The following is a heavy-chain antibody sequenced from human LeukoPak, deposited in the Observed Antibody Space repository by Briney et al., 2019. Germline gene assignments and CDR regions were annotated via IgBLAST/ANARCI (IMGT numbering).Heavy chain of an antibody. D-gene: IGHD5-18*01. CDR2: IWADGAP. V-gene: IGHV4-61*02. CDR3: ARGEYSYAFAVY. Sequence: SQTLSLTCTVSGGSISSGNYYWSWIRQPAGKGLEWIGRIWADGAPTYRPSLKSRVTISVDTSKNQFSLRLSSVTAADTAVYYCARGEYSYAFAVYWGQGTLVTVSS. J-gene: IGHJ4*02. CDR1: GGSISSGNYY.